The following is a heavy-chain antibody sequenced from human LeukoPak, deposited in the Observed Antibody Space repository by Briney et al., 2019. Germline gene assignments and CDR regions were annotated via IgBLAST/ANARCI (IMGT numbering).Heavy chain of an antibody. Sequence: ASVKVSCKASGYTFTSYGISWVRQAPGQGLEWMGWISAYNGNTNYAQKLQGRVTMTTDTSTSTAHMELRSLRSDDTAVYYCARDRYSSSSDYWGQGTLVTVSS. D-gene: IGHD2-2*01. V-gene: IGHV1-18*01. CDR3: ARDRYSSSSDY. J-gene: IGHJ4*02. CDR2: ISAYNGNT. CDR1: GYTFTSYG.